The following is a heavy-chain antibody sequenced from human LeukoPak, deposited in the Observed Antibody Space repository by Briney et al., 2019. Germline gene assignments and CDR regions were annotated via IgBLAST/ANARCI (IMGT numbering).Heavy chain of an antibody. CDR3: ARDRTYYYDSSGYSPDDY. Sequence: GGSLRLSCAASGFTFSSYSMNWVRQAPGKGLEWVSYISSGSSTIYYADSVKGRFTISRDNAKNSLYLQMNSLRAEDTAVYYCARDRTYYYDSSGYSPDDYWGQGTLVTVSS. CDR1: GFTFSSYS. J-gene: IGHJ4*02. V-gene: IGHV3-48*04. CDR2: ISSGSSTI. D-gene: IGHD3-22*01.